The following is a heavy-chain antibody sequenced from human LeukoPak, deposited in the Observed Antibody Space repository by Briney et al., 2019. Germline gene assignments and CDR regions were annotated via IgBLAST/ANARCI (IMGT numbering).Heavy chain of an antibody. Sequence: GALVKVSCKASGGTFSSYAISWVRQAPGQGLEWMGGIIPIFGTANYAQKFQGRVTITADESTSTAYMELSSLRSEDTAVYYCARSHYYGSGMSSDYWGQGTLVTVSS. J-gene: IGHJ4*02. CDR3: ARSHYYGSGMSSDY. V-gene: IGHV1-69*13. CDR1: GGTFSSYA. D-gene: IGHD3-10*01. CDR2: IIPIFGTA.